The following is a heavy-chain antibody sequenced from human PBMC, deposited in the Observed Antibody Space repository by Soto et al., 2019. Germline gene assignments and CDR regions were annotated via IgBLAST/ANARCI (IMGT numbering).Heavy chain of an antibody. D-gene: IGHD3-10*01. J-gene: IGHJ6*02. V-gene: IGHV1-69*13. CDR3: ARGNGSGSYYSNNYYYYYYGMDV. CDR1: GGTFSSYA. Sequence: SVKVSCKASGGTFSSYAISWVRQAPGQGLEWMGGIIPIFGTANYAQKFQGRVTITADESTSTAYMELSSLRSEDTAVYYCARGNGSGSYYSNNYYYYYYGMDVWGQGTTVTVSS. CDR2: IIPIFGTA.